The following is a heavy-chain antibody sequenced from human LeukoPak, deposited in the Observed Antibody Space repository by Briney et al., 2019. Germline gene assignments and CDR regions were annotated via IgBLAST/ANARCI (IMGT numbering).Heavy chain of an antibody. V-gene: IGHV3-30*04. CDR2: ISYDGSNK. CDR1: GFTFSSYA. D-gene: IGHD6-19*01. Sequence: GGSLRLSCAASGFTFSSYAMHWVRQAPGKGLEWVAVISYDGSNKYYADSVKGRFTISRDNSKNTLYLQMNSLRAEDTAVYYCAKDWTASSGWYGYFDYWGQGTLVTVSS. CDR3: AKDWTASSGWYGYFDY. J-gene: IGHJ4*02.